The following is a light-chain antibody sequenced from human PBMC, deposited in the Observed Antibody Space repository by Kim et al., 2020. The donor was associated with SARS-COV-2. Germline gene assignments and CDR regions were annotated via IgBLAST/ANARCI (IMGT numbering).Light chain of an antibody. CDR3: LQHNTYPIT. CDR2: GAS. Sequence: IQMTQSPSSLSASVGDRVTITCRASQDIRSDLAWYQQKPGRAPKRLIYGASTLQSGVPPRFSGSGSGTDFTLTISSVQPEDFATYFCLQHNTYPITFGQGTRLEIK. CDR1: QDIRSD. J-gene: IGKJ5*01. V-gene: IGKV1-17*01.